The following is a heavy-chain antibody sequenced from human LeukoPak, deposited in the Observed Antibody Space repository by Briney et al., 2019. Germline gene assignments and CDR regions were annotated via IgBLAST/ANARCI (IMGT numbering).Heavy chain of an antibody. D-gene: IGHD3-16*02. CDR2: ISSSSSYI. Sequence: PGGSLRLSCAASGFTFSSYSMKWVRQAPGKGLEWVSSISSSSSYIYYADSVKGRFTISRDNAKNSLYLQMNSLRAEDTAVCYCARVSIGDYVWGSYRYSDYWGQGTLVTVSS. J-gene: IGHJ4*02. CDR1: GFTFSSYS. CDR3: ARVSIGDYVWGSYRYSDY. V-gene: IGHV3-21*01.